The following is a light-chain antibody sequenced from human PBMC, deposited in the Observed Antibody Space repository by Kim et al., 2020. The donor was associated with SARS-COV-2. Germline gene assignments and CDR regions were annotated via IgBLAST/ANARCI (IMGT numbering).Light chain of an antibody. Sequence: SLSPGERATLSCRASQTVNNNFLAWYQQKPGQPPRLLIYVASTRATGIPDRFSGSGSGTDFILTLSRLEPEYFAVYYCQQYGESLTFGGGTKLEIK. CDR1: QTVNNNF. V-gene: IGKV3-20*01. CDR2: VAS. J-gene: IGKJ4*01. CDR3: QQYGESLT.